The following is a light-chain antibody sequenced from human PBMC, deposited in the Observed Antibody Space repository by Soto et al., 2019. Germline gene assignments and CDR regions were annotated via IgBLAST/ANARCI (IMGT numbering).Light chain of an antibody. Sequence: SYELTQPPSVSVSPGHTASITCSGDKLGDKYACWYQQKPGQSPVLVIYQDNKRPSGIPQRFSGSNSGNTATLTISGTRAMDEADYYCPAWDSNTSVFGGGTKLTVL. CDR2: QDN. V-gene: IGLV3-1*01. CDR3: PAWDSNTSV. CDR1: KLGDKY. J-gene: IGLJ2*01.